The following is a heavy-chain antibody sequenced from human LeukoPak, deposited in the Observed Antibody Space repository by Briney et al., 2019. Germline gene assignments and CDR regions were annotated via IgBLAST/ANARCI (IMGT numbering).Heavy chain of an antibody. D-gene: IGHD4-17*01. J-gene: IGHJ4*02. Sequence: SETLSLTCAVYGGSFSGYYWSWIRQPPGKGLEWIGEINHSGSTNYNPSLKSRVTISVDTSKNQFSLKLSSVTAADTAVYYCARDADDYGDYSAGYSGYWGQGTLVTVSS. CDR3: ARDADDYGDYSAGYSGY. V-gene: IGHV4-34*01. CDR1: GGSFSGYY. CDR2: INHSGST.